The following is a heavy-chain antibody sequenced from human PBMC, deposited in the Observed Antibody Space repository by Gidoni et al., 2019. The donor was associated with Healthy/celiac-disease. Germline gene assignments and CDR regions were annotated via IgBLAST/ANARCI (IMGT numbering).Heavy chain of an antibody. J-gene: IGHJ4*02. CDR2: IKSKTDGGKT. CDR1: GFTFSNAW. V-gene: IGHV3-15*07. D-gene: IGHD5-18*01. Sequence: EVQLVESGGGLVKPGGSLRLSCAASGFTFSNAWMNWVRQAPGKGLEWVGRIKSKTDGGKTDYAAPVKGRFTISRDDSKNTLYLQMNSLKTEDTAVYYCTTHGPRRGNRVDYWGQGTLVTVSS. CDR3: TTHGPRRGNRVDY.